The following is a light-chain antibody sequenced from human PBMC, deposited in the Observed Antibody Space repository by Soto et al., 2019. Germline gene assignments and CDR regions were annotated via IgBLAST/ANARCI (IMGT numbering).Light chain of an antibody. V-gene: IGLV2-14*01. Sequence: QSALTQPASVSGSPGQSITISCTGSSSDIGAYDYVSWYQQHPGNAPKLMIYDVSNRPSGISIRFFGSKSDNTASLTISGLQAEDEADYYCSSYTISNSVVFGGGTKLTVL. CDR3: SSYTISNSVV. J-gene: IGLJ2*01. CDR1: SSDIGAYDY. CDR2: DVS.